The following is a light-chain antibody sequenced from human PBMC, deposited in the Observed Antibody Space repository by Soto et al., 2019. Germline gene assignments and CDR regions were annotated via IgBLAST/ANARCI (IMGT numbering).Light chain of an antibody. CDR1: QSVSSSY. Sequence: EIVLTQSPGTLSSSPGERATLSCRASQSVSSSYLAWYQHTPGQAPRLLIYASSSRATGIPDRFGGSGSGTDFTLTISRLEPEYFAVYYCQQYGDSSWTFGQGTKVEIK. J-gene: IGKJ1*01. V-gene: IGKV3-20*01. CDR2: ASS. CDR3: QQYGDSSWT.